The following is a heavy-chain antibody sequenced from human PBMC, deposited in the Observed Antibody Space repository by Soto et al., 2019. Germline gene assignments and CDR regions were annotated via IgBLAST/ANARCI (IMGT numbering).Heavy chain of an antibody. CDR2: IYYSGST. Sequence: SETLSLTCTVSGRSITSYYWSWIPQPPGKGLEWIGYIYYSGSTNYNPSLKSRVTISVDTSKNQFSLKLSSVTAAGTAVYYCARHGLDVGSYYYYGMDVWGQGTTVT. J-gene: IGHJ6*02. CDR1: GRSITSYY. D-gene: IGHD3-10*01. CDR3: ARHGLDVGSYYYYGMDV. V-gene: IGHV4-59*08.